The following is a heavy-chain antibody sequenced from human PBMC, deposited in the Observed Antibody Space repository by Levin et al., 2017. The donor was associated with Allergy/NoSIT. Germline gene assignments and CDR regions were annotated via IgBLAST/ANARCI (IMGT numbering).Heavy chain of an antibody. Sequence: GESLKISCAASGFTFSDYYMSWIRQAPGKGLEWLSYINGGGTTIYYADSVKGRFTSSRDSAKNSMYLQMNSLRAEDTAVYYCARGKYDFDIWGQGTMVTVSS. CDR2: INGGGTTI. V-gene: IGHV3-11*01. CDR1: GFTFSDYY. CDR3: ARGKYDFDI. J-gene: IGHJ3*02. D-gene: IGHD3-3*01.